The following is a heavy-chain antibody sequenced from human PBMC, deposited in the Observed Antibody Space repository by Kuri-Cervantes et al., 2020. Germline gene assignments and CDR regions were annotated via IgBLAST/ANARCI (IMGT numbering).Heavy chain of an antibody. V-gene: IGHV4-39*01. CDR2: IYYSGST. CDR3: ARHGPDVIVGATIHWYFDL. CDR1: GGSISGSSYY. D-gene: IGHD1-26*01. Sequence: SETLSLTCTVSGGSISGSSYYWGWIRQPPGKGLEWIGSIYYSGSTYYNPSLKSRVTISVDTSKNQFSLKLSSVTAADTAVYYCARHGPDVIVGATIHWYFDLWGRGTLVTVSS. J-gene: IGHJ2*01.